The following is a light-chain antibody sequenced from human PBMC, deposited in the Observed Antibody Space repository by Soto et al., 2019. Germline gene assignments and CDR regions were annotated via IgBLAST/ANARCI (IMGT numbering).Light chain of an antibody. CDR2: EGT. CDR3: SSYAGRNLL. Sequence: QYALTQPASVSGSPGQSVTISWTGTSNDIVNYNLVSWYQQHPGEAPKLIIFEGTKRPSGVSNRFSGSKSANTASLTISGLQAEDEGDYYCSSYAGRNLLLGEGTKLTVL. V-gene: IGLV2-23*01. J-gene: IGLJ2*01. CDR1: SNDIVNYNL.